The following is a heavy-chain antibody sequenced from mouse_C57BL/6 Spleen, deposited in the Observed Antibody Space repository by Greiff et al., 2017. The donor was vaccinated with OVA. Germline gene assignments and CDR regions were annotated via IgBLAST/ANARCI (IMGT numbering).Heavy chain of an antibody. Sequence: VKLMESGPELVKPGASVKISCKASGYAFSSSWMNWVKQRPGKGLEWIGRIYPGDGDTNYNGKFKGKATLTADKSSSTAYMQLSSLTSEDSAVYFCARSGDSSGYFDYWGQGTTLTVSS. V-gene: IGHV1-82*01. CDR3: ARSGDSSGYFDY. CDR1: GYAFSSSW. CDR2: IYPGDGDT. J-gene: IGHJ2*01. D-gene: IGHD3-2*02.